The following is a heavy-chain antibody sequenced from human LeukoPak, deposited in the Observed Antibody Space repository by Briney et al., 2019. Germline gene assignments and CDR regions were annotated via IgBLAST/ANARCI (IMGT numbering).Heavy chain of an antibody. D-gene: IGHD1-1*01. CDR3: ARDGTDNWGLFDF. J-gene: IGHJ4*02. CDR1: GVAIRNSW. CDR2: IYYSGRT. V-gene: IGHV4-4*02. Sequence: PGGSLRLSCVASGVAIRNSWMSWVRQPPGKGLEWIGNIYYSGRTYYNPSLKSGVTISIDTSKNQFSLKLNSVTAADTAVYYCARDGTDNWGLFDFWGQGTLVTVSS.